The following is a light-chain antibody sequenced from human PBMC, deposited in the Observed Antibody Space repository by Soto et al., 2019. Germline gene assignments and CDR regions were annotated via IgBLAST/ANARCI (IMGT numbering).Light chain of an antibody. CDR1: QSVSSTY. CDR3: QQWGSSSWT. CDR2: GAS. Sequence: EIVLTQSPGTLSLSPGETATLSCSASQSVSSTYLAWYQQKPGQAPRLLIYGASTRATGIPDRFSGSGSGTDFTLTISRLEPEDFAVYYCQQWGSSSWTFGQGTKVDI. J-gene: IGKJ1*01. V-gene: IGKV3-20*01.